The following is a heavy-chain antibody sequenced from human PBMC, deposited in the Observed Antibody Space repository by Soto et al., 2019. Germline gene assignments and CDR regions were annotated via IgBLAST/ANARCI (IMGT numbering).Heavy chain of an antibody. J-gene: IGHJ4*02. CDR1: GFTFSSYA. CDR3: AKEGHGVVVVAAKEQMDY. V-gene: IGHV3-23*01. D-gene: IGHD2-15*01. Sequence: EVQLLESGGGLVQPGGSLRLSCAASGFTFSSYAMSWVRQAPGKGLEWVSAISGSGGSTYYADSVKGRFTISRDNSKNTLYLQRNSLRAEDTAVDYCAKEGHGVVVVAAKEQMDYGGQGTMVTVSS. CDR2: ISGSGGST.